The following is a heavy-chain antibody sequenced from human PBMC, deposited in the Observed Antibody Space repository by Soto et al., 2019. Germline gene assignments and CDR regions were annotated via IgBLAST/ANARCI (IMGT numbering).Heavy chain of an antibody. CDR1: GFTFSSYA. CDR3: AKEGSYGGYCSGGSCYPFDY. Sequence: EVQLLESGGGLVQPGGSLRLSCAASGFTFSSYAMSWVRQAPGKGLEWVSAISGSGGSTYYADSVKGRFTISRDNSKNTLYLQMNSLRAEDTAVYYCAKEGSYGGYCSGGSCYPFDYWGQGTLVTVSS. CDR2: ISGSGGST. J-gene: IGHJ4*02. V-gene: IGHV3-23*01. D-gene: IGHD2-15*01.